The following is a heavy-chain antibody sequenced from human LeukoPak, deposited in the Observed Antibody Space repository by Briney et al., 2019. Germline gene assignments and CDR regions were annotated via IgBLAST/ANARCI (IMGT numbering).Heavy chain of an antibody. V-gene: IGHV4-59*01. Sequence: SETLSLTCTVSGGSIGSYYWSWIRQPPGKGLEWSGYIYYSGSTNYHPSLKSRVTISVDTTTNQFSLKLSSVTAADTAVYYCARARRDGYNEYYGMAVWGQGTTVTVSS. J-gene: IGHJ6*02. CDR3: ARARRDGYNEYYGMAV. CDR2: IYYSGST. D-gene: IGHD5-24*01. CDR1: GGSIGSYY.